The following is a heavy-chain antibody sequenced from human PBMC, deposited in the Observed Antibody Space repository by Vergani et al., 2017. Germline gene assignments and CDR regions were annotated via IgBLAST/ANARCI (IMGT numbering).Heavy chain of an antibody. V-gene: IGHV4-38-2*01. CDR3: ARHGRYYDSSGSPYWFDP. CDR1: GYSISSGYY. D-gene: IGHD3-22*01. Sequence: QVQLQESGPGLVKPSETLSLTCAVSGYSISSGYYWGWIRQPPGKGLEWIGSIYHSGSTYYNPSLKSRVTISVDTSKNQFSLKLSSVTAADTAVDYCARHGRYYDSSGSPYWFDPWGQGTLVTVSS. CDR2: IYHSGST. J-gene: IGHJ5*02.